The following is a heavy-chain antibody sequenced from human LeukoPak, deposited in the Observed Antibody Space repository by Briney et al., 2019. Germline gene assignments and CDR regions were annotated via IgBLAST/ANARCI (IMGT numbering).Heavy chain of an antibody. CDR3: AKTTYDSSGYYYYYFQH. Sequence: GGSLRLSCAASGFTFSSYAMSWVRQAPGKGPEWVSSISGSGGSTYYADSVKGRFTISRDNSKNTLYLQMNSLRADDTAVYYCAKTTYDSSGYYYYYFQHWGQGTLVTVSS. CDR1: GFTFSSYA. V-gene: IGHV3-23*01. D-gene: IGHD3-22*01. J-gene: IGHJ1*01. CDR2: ISGSGGST.